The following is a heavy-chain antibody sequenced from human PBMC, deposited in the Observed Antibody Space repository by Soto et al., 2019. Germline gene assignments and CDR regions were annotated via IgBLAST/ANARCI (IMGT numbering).Heavy chain of an antibody. V-gene: IGHV3-64*01. D-gene: IGHD4-17*01. J-gene: IGHJ5*01. CDR1: GFTFRNYA. CDR3: ARGGFSTVTRPQISRFDS. CDR2: ISSNGGST. Sequence: GGSLRLSCAASGFTFRNYAMHWVRQAPGKGLEYVSAISSNGGSTYYANSVKGRFTISRDNSKNTLYLQMGSLRTEDMAVYYCARGGFSTVTRPQISRFDSWGQGTLVTVSS.